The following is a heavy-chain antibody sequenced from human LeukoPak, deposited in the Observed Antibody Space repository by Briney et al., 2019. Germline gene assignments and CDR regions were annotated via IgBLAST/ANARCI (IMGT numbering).Heavy chain of an antibody. V-gene: IGHV3-73*01. CDR2: IRSKANSYAT. J-gene: IGHJ4*02. CDR3: AKAGAAAGITLGRTGYFDY. Sequence: GGSLRLSCAASGFTFSGSAMHWVRQASGKGLEWVGRIRSKANSYATAYAASVKGRFTISRDNSKNTLYLQMNSLRAEDTAVYYCAKAGAAAGITLGRTGYFDYWGQGTLVTVSS. CDR1: GFTFSGSA. D-gene: IGHD6-13*01.